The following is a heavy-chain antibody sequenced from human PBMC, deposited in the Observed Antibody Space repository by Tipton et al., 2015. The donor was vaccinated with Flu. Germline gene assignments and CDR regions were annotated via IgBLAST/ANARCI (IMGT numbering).Heavy chain of an antibody. CDR3: ASGLNWLIDY. V-gene: IGHV4-38-2*02. J-gene: IGHJ4*02. Sequence: TLSLTCTVSGYSISSGYYWGWIRQPPGKGLEWIGSIYYSGSTYYNPSLKSRVTISVDTSKNQFSLKLSSVTAADTAVYYCASGLNWLIDYWGQGTLVTVSS. CDR1: GYSISSGYY. D-gene: IGHD1-1*01. CDR2: IYYSGST.